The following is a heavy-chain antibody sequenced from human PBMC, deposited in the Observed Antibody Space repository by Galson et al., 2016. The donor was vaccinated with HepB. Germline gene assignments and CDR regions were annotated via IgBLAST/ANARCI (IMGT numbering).Heavy chain of an antibody. J-gene: IGHJ3*02. Sequence: SVKVSCKASGYTFTGYYIHWVRQAPGQGLEWMGWINPNKGDTNYAQKFQGRVTMTLDTSIATVYMELSRLRSDDTAVYYCARRRHWEYAFDSWGQGTLVTVSS. CDR2: INPNKGDT. D-gene: IGHD1-26*01. CDR1: GYTFTGYY. CDR3: ARRRHWEYAFDS. V-gene: IGHV1-2*02.